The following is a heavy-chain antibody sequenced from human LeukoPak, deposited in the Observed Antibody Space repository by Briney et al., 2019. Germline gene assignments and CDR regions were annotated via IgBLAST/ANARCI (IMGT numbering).Heavy chain of an antibody. Sequence: SGTLSLTCAVYGGSFSGYYWSWIRQPPGKGLEWIGEINHSGSTNYNPSLKSRVTISVDTSKNQFSLKLSSVTAADTGVYYCARGYCSSTSCYSPNYFDYWGQGTLVTVSS. D-gene: IGHD2-2*02. V-gene: IGHV4-34*01. CDR2: INHSGST. CDR1: GGSFSGYY. CDR3: ARGYCSSTSCYSPNYFDY. J-gene: IGHJ4*02.